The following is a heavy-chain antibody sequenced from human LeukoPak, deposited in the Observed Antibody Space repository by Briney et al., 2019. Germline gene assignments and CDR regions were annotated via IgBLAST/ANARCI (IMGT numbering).Heavy chain of an antibody. J-gene: IGHJ4*02. CDR2: ITPIFRTP. V-gene: IGHV1-69*13. Sequence: SVTVSCKASGGTFSSTTINWVRQAPGQGLEWMGGITPIFRTPNYAQKFQGRVTITAVESMSTAYMELSSLRSEDTAVYYCARGWLAETTVVTPYNYWGQGTLVTVSS. D-gene: IGHD2-21*02. CDR1: GGTFSSTT. CDR3: ARGWLAETTVVTPYNY.